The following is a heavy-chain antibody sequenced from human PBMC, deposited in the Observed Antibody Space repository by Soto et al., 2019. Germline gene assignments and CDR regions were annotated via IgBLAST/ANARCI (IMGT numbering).Heavy chain of an antibody. CDR1: GGSFSGYY. J-gene: IGHJ4*02. Sequence: QVQLQQWGAGLLKPSETLSLTCAVYGGSFSGYYWSWIRQPPGKGLEWIGEINHSGSTNYNPSLKSRVTLAVDTSKNQFALKLSSVTAADTAVYYCARGNGLVAVAGVDYWGQGTLVTVSS. V-gene: IGHV4-34*01. CDR3: ARGNGLVAVAGVDY. CDR2: INHSGST. D-gene: IGHD6-19*01.